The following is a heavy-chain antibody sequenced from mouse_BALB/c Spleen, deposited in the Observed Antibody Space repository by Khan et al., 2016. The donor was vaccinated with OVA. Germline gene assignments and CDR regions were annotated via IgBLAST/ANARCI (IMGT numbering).Heavy chain of an antibody. CDR3: AKWDNSYYAMDY. V-gene: IGHV2-3*01. Sequence: VQLQESGPGLVAPSQSLSITCTVSGFSLSSYGVNWVRQPPGKGLEWLGVIWGDGSTNYHSALKSRLNINKDNSKSQVFLKLNSLQTDDTATYFCAKWDNSYYAMDYWGQGTSVTVSS. D-gene: IGHD1-3*01. CDR2: IWGDGST. J-gene: IGHJ4*01. CDR1: GFSLSSYG.